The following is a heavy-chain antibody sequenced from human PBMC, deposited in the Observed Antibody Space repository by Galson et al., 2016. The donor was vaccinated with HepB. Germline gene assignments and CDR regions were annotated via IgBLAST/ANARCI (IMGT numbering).Heavy chain of an antibody. Sequence: SLRLSCATSGFTFGNYALSWVRQAPGKGLEWVGYISIKTFGGTPDYAASVRGRFTISRDDSQSIAYAQMNSLKTEDTAVYYCTKNWNHAEESWGQGTLVTVSS. D-gene: IGHD1-14*01. CDR3: TKNWNHAEES. CDR1: GFTFGNYA. CDR2: ISIKTFGGTP. J-gene: IGHJ4*02. V-gene: IGHV3-49*04.